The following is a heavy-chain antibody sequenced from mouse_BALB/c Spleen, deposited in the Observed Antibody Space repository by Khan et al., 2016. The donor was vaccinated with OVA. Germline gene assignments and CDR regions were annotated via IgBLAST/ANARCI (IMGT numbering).Heavy chain of an antibody. CDR3: VRMARK. Sequence: VQLQQSGAELVKSGTTVKLSCTASGLTIKGYYMHWLKQWPEQGLEWIGKINPRDGNTKYDQKFKGKATLTADKSSNTAYMQLSSLPSEDTAVYYSVRMARKWGQGTTLTVSS. CDR2: INPRDGNT. J-gene: IGHJ2*01. V-gene: IGHV14-3*02. CDR1: GLTIKGYY.